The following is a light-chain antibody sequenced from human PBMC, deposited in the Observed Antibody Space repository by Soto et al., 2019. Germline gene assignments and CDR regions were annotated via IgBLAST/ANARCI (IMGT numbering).Light chain of an antibody. Sequence: EIVLTQSPGTLSLSPGERATLSCRASQSVSSSYLAWYQQRPGQAPRLLIYGASRRATGIPDRFHGSGSGTDFTLTISRLEPEDFAVYYCQQYGSSPRTFGQGTKVDIK. CDR3: QQYGSSPRT. V-gene: IGKV3-20*01. CDR1: QSVSSSY. CDR2: GAS. J-gene: IGKJ1*01.